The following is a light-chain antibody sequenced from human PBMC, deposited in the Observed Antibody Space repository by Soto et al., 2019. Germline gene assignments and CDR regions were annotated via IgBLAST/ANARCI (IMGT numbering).Light chain of an antibody. CDR1: QSVNTW. V-gene: IGKV1-5*03. Sequence: DIQMTQSPPTLSASVGDRVTITCRASQSVNTWLAWYQQKPGKAPKLLIFKASSLEGGVPSRFSGSGSGTEFTLTISSLQPDDFATYYCHQYSNYPWTFGQGTKVDIK. J-gene: IGKJ1*01. CDR2: KAS. CDR3: HQYSNYPWT.